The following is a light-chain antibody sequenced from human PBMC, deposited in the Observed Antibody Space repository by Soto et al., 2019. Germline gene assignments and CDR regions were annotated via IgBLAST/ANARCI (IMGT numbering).Light chain of an antibody. CDR2: SNN. Sequence: QSVLTQPSSASGTPGQRVTISCSESSSNIGSNTVNWHQQLPGRAPKLLIYSNNQRPSGVADRFAGCKSGTSASLASSGLQSEDEADYYCAAWDDRLNGWVFGGGTKVTVL. CDR3: AAWDDRLNGWV. CDR1: SSNIGSNT. V-gene: IGLV1-44*01. J-gene: IGLJ3*02.